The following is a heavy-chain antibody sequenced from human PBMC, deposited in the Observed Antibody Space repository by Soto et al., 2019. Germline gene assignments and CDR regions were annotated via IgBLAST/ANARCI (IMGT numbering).Heavy chain of an antibody. D-gene: IGHD1-26*01. J-gene: IGHJ4*02. CDR2: IIPIFGTA. V-gene: IGHV1-69*13. CDR3: ARDFSSAHNGSYYMGY. Sequence: SVKVSCKASGGTFSSYAISWVRQAPGQGLEWMGGIIPIFGTANYAQKFQGRVTITADESTSTAYMELSSLRSEDTAVYYCARDFSSAHNGSYYMGYWGQGTLVTVSS. CDR1: GGTFSSYA.